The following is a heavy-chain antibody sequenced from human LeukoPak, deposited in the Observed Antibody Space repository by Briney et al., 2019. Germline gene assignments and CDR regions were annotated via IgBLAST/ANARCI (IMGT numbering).Heavy chain of an antibody. CDR3: ARTGTVTTYYFDY. CDR2: ISSSSSYI. D-gene: IGHD4-11*01. Sequence: PGGSLRLSCAASGFTFSTYNMNWVRQAPGKGLEWVSSISSSSSYIYYADSVKGRFTIYRDNAKNSLYLQMNSLRAEDTAVYYCARTGTVTTYYFDYWGQGTLVTVSS. J-gene: IGHJ4*02. V-gene: IGHV3-21*01. CDR1: GFTFSTYN.